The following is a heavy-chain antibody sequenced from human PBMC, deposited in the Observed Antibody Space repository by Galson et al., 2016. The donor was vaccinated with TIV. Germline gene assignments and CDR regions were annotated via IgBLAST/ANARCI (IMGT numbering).Heavy chain of an antibody. Sequence: SVKVSCKASGGTFSNYPISWVRQAPGQGLEWLGWINPKSGGAIFAQKFQGRVTLTSDTSISTAYMDLSWLTFDDTAVYYCARDDGSTSGSDYWGQGTLVTVSS. J-gene: IGHJ4*02. D-gene: IGHD3-22*01. CDR1: GGTFSNYP. V-gene: IGHV1-2*02. CDR3: ARDDGSTSGSDY. CDR2: INPKSGGA.